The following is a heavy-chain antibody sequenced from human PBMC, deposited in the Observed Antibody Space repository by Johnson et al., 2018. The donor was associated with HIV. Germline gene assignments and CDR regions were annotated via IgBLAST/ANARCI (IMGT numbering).Heavy chain of an antibody. D-gene: IGHD3-16*01. Sequence: VQLVESGGGLVQPGGSLRLSCAASGFTFSSYWMHWVRQAPGKGLVWVSAISGSGGSTYYADSVKGRFTISRDNSKNTRYLQMNSLRAEDTAVYYCARGRYYDYVWGSYQEEGDIWGQGTMVTVSS. CDR2: ISGSGGST. CDR3: ARGRYYDYVWGSYQEEGDI. CDR1: GFTFSSYW. V-gene: IGHV3-74*01. J-gene: IGHJ3*02.